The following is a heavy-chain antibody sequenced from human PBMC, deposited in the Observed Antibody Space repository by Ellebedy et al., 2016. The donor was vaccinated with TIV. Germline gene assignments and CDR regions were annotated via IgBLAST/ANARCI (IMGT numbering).Heavy chain of an antibody. J-gene: IGHJ6*03. CDR2: IYTSGST. CDR1: GGSISSYY. Sequence: SETLSLTXTVSGGSISSYYWSWIRQPAGKGLEWIGRIYTSGSTNYNPSLKSRVTMSVDTSKNQFSLKLSSVTAADTAVYYCARAKAITGSYYYYYMDVWGKGTTVTVSS. D-gene: IGHD1-20*01. V-gene: IGHV4-4*07. CDR3: ARAKAITGSYYYYYMDV.